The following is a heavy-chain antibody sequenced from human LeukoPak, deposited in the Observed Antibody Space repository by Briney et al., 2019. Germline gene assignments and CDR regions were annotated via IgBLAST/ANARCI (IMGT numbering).Heavy chain of an antibody. Sequence: SVKVSCKASGGTFSSYTISWVRQAPEQGLEWMGRIIPILGIANYAQKFQGRVTITADKSTSTAYMELSSLRSEDTAVCYCARNYDSSGKDLYYWGQRILVTVSS. CDR3: ARNYDSSGKDLYY. D-gene: IGHD3-22*01. J-gene: IGHJ4*02. CDR2: IIPILGIA. CDR1: GGTFSSYT. V-gene: IGHV1-69*02.